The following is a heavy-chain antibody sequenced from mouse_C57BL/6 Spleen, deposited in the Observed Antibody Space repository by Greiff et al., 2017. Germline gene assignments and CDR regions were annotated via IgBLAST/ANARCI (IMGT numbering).Heavy chain of an antibody. CDR3: ARGVANFDY. Sequence: DVQLQESGPGLVKPSQSLSLTCSVTGYSITSGYYWNWIRQFPGNKLEWMGYISYDGSNNYNPSLKNRISITRDTSKNQFFLKLNSVTTEDTATYYCARGVANFDYLGQGTTLTVSS. V-gene: IGHV3-6*01. J-gene: IGHJ2*01. CDR2: ISYDGSN. D-gene: IGHD1-1*02. CDR1: GYSITSGYY.